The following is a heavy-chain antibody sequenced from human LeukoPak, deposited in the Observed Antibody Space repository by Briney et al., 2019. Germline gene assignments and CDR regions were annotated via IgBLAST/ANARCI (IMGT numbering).Heavy chain of an antibody. V-gene: IGHV3-11*04. Sequence: GGSLRLSCAASGFTFSDYYMSWIRQAPGKGLEWVSYISSSGSTIYYADSVRGRFTIPRDNAKNSLYLQMNSLRAEDTAVYYCAREAYYYGSGSYYLPYYFDYWGQGTLVTVSS. CDR2: ISSSGSTI. CDR1: GFTFSDYY. J-gene: IGHJ4*02. D-gene: IGHD3-10*01. CDR3: AREAYYYGSGSYYLPYYFDY.